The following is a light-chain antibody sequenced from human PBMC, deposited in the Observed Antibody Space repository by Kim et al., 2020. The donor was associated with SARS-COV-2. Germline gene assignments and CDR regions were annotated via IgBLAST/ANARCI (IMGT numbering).Light chain of an antibody. CDR3: QQYNFSPWT. CDR2: GAS. V-gene: IGKV3D-15*01. Sequence: EIVMTQSPAILSVSPGERATLSCRASQSISNNLAWYQQKPGQAPRLLIDGASTRATGVPDRFSGSGSGTDFTLTVSRLEPEDFAVYYCQQYNFSPWTFGQGTKV. CDR1: QSISNN. J-gene: IGKJ1*01.